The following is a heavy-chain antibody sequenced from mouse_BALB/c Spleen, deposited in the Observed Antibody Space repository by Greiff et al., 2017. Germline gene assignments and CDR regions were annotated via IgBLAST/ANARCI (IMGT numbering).Heavy chain of an antibody. CDR1: GYTFTSYV. CDR3: ARFYYDYDVYAMDD. Sequence: VQLQQSGPELVKPGASVKMSCKASGYTFTSYVMHWVKQKPGQGLEWIGYINPYNDGTKYNEKFKGKATLTSDKSSSTAYMELSSLTSEDSAVYYCARFYYDYDVYAMDDWGQGTSVTVSS. V-gene: IGHV1-14*01. CDR2: INPYNDGT. D-gene: IGHD2-4*01. J-gene: IGHJ4*01.